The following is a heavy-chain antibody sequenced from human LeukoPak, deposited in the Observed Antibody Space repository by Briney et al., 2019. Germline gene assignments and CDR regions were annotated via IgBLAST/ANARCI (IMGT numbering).Heavy chain of an antibody. CDR1: GFTFSSYS. CDR3: ARDWTSSSSWYWYPPSYSNLDY. D-gene: IGHD6-13*01. CDR2: ISSSSSYI. J-gene: IGHJ4*02. V-gene: IGHV3-21*01. Sequence: GGSLRLSCAASGFTFSSYSMNWVRQAPGKGLEWVSSISSSSSYIYYADSVKGRFTISRDNAKNSLYLQMNSLRAEDTAVYYCARDWTSSSSWYWYPPSYSNLDYWGQGTLVTVSS.